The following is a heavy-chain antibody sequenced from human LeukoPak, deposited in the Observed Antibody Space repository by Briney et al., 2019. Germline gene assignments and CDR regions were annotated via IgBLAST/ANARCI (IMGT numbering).Heavy chain of an antibody. V-gene: IGHV3-23*01. CDR2: VSGSGDTT. Sequence: GGSLRLSCAASGFTFSNYAMSWVRQAPGEGLEWVSGVSGSGDTTYYADSVKGRFTISRDNSKNTLYLQMSSLRAEDTALYYCSKGNIAASATSLHFDYWGRGTLVTVSS. J-gene: IGHJ4*02. D-gene: IGHD6-6*01. CDR1: GFTFSNYA. CDR3: SKGNIAASATSLHFDY.